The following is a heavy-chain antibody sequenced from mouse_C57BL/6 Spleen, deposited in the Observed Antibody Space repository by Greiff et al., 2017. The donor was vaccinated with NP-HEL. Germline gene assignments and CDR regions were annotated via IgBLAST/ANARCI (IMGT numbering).Heavy chain of an antibody. J-gene: IGHJ4*01. CDR2: ISSGSSTI. D-gene: IGHD2-3*01. Sequence: EVKLMESGGGLVKPGGSLKLSCAASGFTFSDYGMHWVRQAPEKGLEWVAYISSGSSTIYYADTVKGRFTISRDNAKNTLFLQMTSLRSEDTAMYYCARFYDGYYDAMDYWGQGTSVTVSS. CDR1: GFTFSDYG. CDR3: ARFYDGYYDAMDY. V-gene: IGHV5-17*01.